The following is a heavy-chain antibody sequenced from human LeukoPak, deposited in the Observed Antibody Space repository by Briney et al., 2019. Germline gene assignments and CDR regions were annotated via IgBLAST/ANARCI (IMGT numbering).Heavy chain of an antibody. CDR3: ARGSGGGSGRYYKDHYYGIDV. D-gene: IGHD3-10*01. V-gene: IGHV4-4*07. CDR2: IHSSGST. Sequence: SETLSLTCSVSGVSINSYSWSWIRQPAGNALEWIGRIHSSGSTNYNPSLKSRVTMSVDPSKNQFSLKLNSVTAADMAAYYCARGSGGGSGRYYKDHYYGIDVWGAGDTVTVSP. CDR1: GVSINSYS. J-gene: IGHJ6*01.